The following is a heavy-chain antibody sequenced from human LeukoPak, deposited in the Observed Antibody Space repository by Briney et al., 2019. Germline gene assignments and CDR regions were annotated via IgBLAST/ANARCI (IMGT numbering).Heavy chain of an antibody. D-gene: IGHD4-11*01. J-gene: IGHJ4*02. Sequence: GRSLRLSCAASGFTFSSYAMHWVRQAPGKGLEWVAVISYDGSNKYYADSVKGRFIISRDNSKNTLYLQMNSLRAEDTAVYYCARDTTTVTTFLDWPRESHFDYWGQGTLVTVSS. CDR1: GFTFSSYA. V-gene: IGHV3-30-3*01. CDR3: ARDTTTVTTFLDWPRESHFDY. CDR2: ISYDGSNK.